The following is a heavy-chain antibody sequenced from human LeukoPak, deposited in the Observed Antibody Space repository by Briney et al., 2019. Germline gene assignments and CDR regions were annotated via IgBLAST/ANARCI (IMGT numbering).Heavy chain of an antibody. J-gene: IGHJ4*02. Sequence: GASAKVSCKASGYTFTDYYMHWVRQAPGQGLGWMGGINPNSGGTNYAQKFQGRVTMTRDTSISTAYMELSRLRSDDTAVYYCARALLVGATNYWGQGTLVTVSS. CDR3: ARALLVGATNY. CDR2: INPNSGGT. CDR1: GYTFTDYY. D-gene: IGHD1-26*01. V-gene: IGHV1-2*02.